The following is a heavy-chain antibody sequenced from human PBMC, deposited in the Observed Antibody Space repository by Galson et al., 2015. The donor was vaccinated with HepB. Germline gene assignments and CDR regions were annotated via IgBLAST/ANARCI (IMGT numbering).Heavy chain of an antibody. CDR3: ARDLRMNEWELPDY. Sequence: SVKVSCKASGYSFTTYYIHWVRQAPGQGLEWMGIINPSADTTSYAEKFRGRVSMTRDTSTTTVFMELSSLRSEDTAVYYCARDLRMNEWELPDYWGQGTLVIVSS. CDR2: INPSADTT. J-gene: IGHJ4*02. V-gene: IGHV1-46*03. CDR1: GYSFTTYY. D-gene: IGHD1-26*01.